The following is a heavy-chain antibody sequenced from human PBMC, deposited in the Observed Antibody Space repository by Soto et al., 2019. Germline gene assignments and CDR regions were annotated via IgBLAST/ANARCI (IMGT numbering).Heavy chain of an antibody. V-gene: IGHV4-39*01. CDR2: IYYSGST. CDR3: ARQYDFWSVTPSGWFDP. Sequence: SETLSLTCTVSGGSISSSSYYWGWIRQPPGKGLEWIGSIYYSGSTYYNPSLKSRVTISVDTSKNQFSLKLSSVTAADTAVYYCARQYDFWSVTPSGWFDPWGQGTLVT. D-gene: IGHD3-3*01. J-gene: IGHJ5*02. CDR1: GGSISSSSYY.